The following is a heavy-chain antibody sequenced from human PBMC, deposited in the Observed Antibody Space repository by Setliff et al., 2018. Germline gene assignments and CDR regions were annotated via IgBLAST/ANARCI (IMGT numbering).Heavy chain of an antibody. V-gene: IGHV1-69*05. CDR1: GGTFSSYA. CDR3: ASGPPGPWVDSSGYPV. Sequence: SVKVSCKASGGTFSSYAISWVRQAPGQGLEWMGGIIPIFGTANYAQKFQGRVTITTDKSTSTAYMELSSLKSDDTAVYYCASGPPGPWVDSSGYPVWGQGTLVTVSS. CDR2: IIPIFGTA. D-gene: IGHD3-22*01. J-gene: IGHJ4*02.